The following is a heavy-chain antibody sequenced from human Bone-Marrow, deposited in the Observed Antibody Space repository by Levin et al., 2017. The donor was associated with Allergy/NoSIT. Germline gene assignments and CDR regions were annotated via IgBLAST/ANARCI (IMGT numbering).Heavy chain of an antibody. CDR1: GYTFTSYG. V-gene: IGHV1-18*01. Sequence: ASVKVSCKASGYTFTSYGISWVRQAPGQGLEWMGWISAYNGNTNYAQKLQGRVTMTTDTSTSTAYMELRSLRSDDTAVYYCARDKGYRKNGGGWFDPWGQGTLVTVSS. J-gene: IGHJ5*02. CDR3: ARDKGYRKNGGGWFDP. D-gene: IGHD3-16*01. CDR2: ISAYNGNT.